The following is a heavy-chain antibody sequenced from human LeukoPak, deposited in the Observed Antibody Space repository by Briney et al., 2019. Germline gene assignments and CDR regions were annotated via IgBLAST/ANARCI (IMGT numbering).Heavy chain of an antibody. V-gene: IGHV4-4*09. CDR3: ARGRRITMIVVTSDAFDI. Sequence: SETLSLTCTVSGGSISSYYWSWIRQPPGKGLEWIGYIYTRGSTNYNPSLKSRVTISVDTSKNQFSLKLSSVTAADTAVYYCARGRRITMIVVTSDAFDIWGQGTMVTVSS. D-gene: IGHD3-22*01. CDR2: IYTRGST. J-gene: IGHJ3*02. CDR1: GGSISSYY.